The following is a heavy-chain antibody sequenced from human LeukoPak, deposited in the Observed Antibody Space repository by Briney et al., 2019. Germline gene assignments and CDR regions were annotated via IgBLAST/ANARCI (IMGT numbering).Heavy chain of an antibody. CDR1: GFTFSSYD. CDR2: VRYDGSQK. Sequence: GGSLRLSCAASGFTFSSYDMYWVRQAPGKGLDWVAFVRYDGSQKYYADSVKGRFTISRDNSKNTLYLQMNSLRAEDTAVYYCAKDLSSSSLRDGHYYYYYYMDVWGKGTTVTVSS. J-gene: IGHJ6*03. D-gene: IGHD6-6*01. CDR3: AKDLSSSSLRDGHYYYYYYMDV. V-gene: IGHV3-30*02.